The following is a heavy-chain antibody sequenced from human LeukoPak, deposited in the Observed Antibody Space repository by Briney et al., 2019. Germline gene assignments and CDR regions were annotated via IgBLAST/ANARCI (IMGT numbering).Heavy chain of an antibody. D-gene: IGHD3-10*01. CDR2: IIDGGRT. CDR1: GGSLSSSNW. J-gene: IGHJ4*02. V-gene: IGHV4-4*02. CDR3: ARLSFGIFDY. Sequence: PSGTLSLTCAVSGGSLSSSNWWSWVRQPPGKGREWIGEIIDGGRTNYNPTLKRGDTISVETSKKHFCMWMRTVSAADTALYYSARLSFGIFDYWGQGTLVTVSS.